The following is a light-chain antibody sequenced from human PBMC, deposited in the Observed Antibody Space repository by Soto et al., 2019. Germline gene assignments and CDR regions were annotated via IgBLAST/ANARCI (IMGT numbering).Light chain of an antibody. V-gene: IGKV3-20*01. J-gene: IGKJ1*01. CDR1: QSVSNNY. CDR2: GAS. CDR3: QQYGSSGT. Sequence: ESVLTQPPVTLSLSTGERAILSCRASQSVSNNYLAWYQQKPGQAPRLLIYGASNRATGIPDRFSGSGSGTDFTLTISRLEPEDFAVYYCQQYGSSGTVGQGTKVDI.